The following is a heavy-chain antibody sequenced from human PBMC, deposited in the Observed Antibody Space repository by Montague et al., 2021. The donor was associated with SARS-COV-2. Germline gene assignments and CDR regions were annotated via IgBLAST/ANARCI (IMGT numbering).Heavy chain of an antibody. CDR3: ASFSAGWSNWYFDL. J-gene: IGHJ2*01. CDR1: SGSITTGY. V-gene: IGHV4-59*01. D-gene: IGHD6-19*01. CDR2: ISHTGGS. Sequence: SETLSLTCAVSSGSITTGYWNWIRQPPGKGLVWIGYISHTGGSNSNPSLTGRATMSLDTSANQFSLRLTSVTTADTAVYYCASFSAGWSNWYFDLWGRGTLVTVSS.